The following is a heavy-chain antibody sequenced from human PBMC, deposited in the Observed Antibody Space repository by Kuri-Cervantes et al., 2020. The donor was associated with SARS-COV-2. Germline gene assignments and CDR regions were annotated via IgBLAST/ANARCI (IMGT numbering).Heavy chain of an antibody. CDR1: GGSFSGYY. V-gene: IGHV4-34*01. Sequence: GSLRLSCAVYGGSFSGYYWSWIRQPPGKGLEWIGEINHSGSTSYNPSLKSRVTIPVDKSKNQFSLKLSSVTAADTAVYYCARTYSSSSLFYDYWGQGTLVTVSS. J-gene: IGHJ4*02. D-gene: IGHD6-6*01. CDR2: INHSGST. CDR3: ARTYSSSSLFYDY.